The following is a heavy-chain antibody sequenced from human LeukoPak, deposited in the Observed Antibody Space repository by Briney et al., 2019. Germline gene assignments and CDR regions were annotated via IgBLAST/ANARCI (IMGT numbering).Heavy chain of an antibody. J-gene: IGHJ4*02. CDR1: GFTFSSYS. D-gene: IGHD3-10*01. V-gene: IGHV3-21*01. CDR2: ISSSSSYI. CDR3: ARWALYGSGSYDFDY. Sequence: GGSLGLSCAASGFTFSSYSMNWVRQAPGKGLEWVSSISSSSSYIYYADSVKGRFTISRDNAKNSLYLQMNSLRAEDTAVYYCARWALYGSGSYDFDYWGQGTLVTVSS.